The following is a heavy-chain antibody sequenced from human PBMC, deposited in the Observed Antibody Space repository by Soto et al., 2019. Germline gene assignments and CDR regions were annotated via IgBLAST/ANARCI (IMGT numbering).Heavy chain of an antibody. V-gene: IGHV1-69*01. Sequence: QVQLVQSGAEVKKPGSSVKVSCKASGGTFSSYAISWVRQAPGQGLEWMGGIIPIFGTANYAQKFQGRVTITADESTSTAYMELSSLRSEDTAVYYCARSTDYDFWSGYLNWFDPWGQGTLVTVSS. CDR3: ARSTDYDFWSGYLNWFDP. J-gene: IGHJ5*02. CDR2: IIPIFGTA. CDR1: GGTFSSYA. D-gene: IGHD3-3*01.